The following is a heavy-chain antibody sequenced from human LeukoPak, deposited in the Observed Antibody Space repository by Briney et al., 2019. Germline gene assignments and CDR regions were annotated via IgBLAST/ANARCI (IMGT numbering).Heavy chain of an antibody. V-gene: IGHV4-34*01. D-gene: IGHD6-13*01. CDR1: GGSFSGYY. CDR2: INHSGST. Sequence: SETLSLTCAVYGGSFSGYYWSWIRQPPGNGLEWSGEINHSGSTNYNPSLKSRVTISVDTSKNQFSLTLSSVTAADTAVYYCARALLIAAAGTRRFDPWGQGTLVTVSS. J-gene: IGHJ5*02. CDR3: ARALLIAAAGTRRFDP.